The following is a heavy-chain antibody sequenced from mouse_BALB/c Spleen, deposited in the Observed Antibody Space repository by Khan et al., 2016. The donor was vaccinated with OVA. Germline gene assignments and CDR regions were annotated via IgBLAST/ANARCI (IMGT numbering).Heavy chain of an antibody. CDR2: INTRSGVP. J-gene: IGHJ4*01. D-gene: IGHD2-14*01. CDR3: ARGGAAYYRNDGGAMDY. V-gene: IGHV9-4*02. CDR1: GYTFTTAG. Sequence: QIQLVQSGPELKKPGETVRISCKASGYTFTTAGMQWVQKMPGKGLKWIGWINTRSGVPKYAEDFKGRFVFSLETSASTAYLQITNLKNEDTATYFCARGGAAYYRNDGGAMDYWGQGTSVTVSS.